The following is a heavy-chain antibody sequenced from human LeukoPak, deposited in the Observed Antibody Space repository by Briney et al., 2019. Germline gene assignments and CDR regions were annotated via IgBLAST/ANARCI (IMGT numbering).Heavy chain of an antibody. Sequence: GGSLRLSCAASGFTFSSYSMNWGRQAPGKGLEWVSSISSSSSYIYYADSLKGRFTISRDNAKNTLYLQMNSLRADDTAVYYCAREVDYGEDYWGQGTLVTVSS. J-gene: IGHJ4*02. V-gene: IGHV3-21*01. D-gene: IGHD4-17*01. CDR2: ISSSSSYI. CDR1: GFTFSSYS. CDR3: AREVDYGEDY.